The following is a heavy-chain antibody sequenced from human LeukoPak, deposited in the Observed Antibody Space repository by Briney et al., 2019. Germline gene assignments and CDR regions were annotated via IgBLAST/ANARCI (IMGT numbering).Heavy chain of an antibody. CDR3: ARHYFVTHLPNWFDP. D-gene: IGHD2-21*02. CDR1: GGSISISSYY. J-gene: IGHJ5*02. Sequence: PSETLSLTCTVSGGSISISSYYWGWIRQPPGKGLEWIGSIYYSGSTYYNPSLKSRVTISVDTSKNQFSLKPSSVTAADTAVYYCARHYFVTHLPNWFDPWGQGTLVTVSS. CDR2: IYYSGST. V-gene: IGHV4-39*01.